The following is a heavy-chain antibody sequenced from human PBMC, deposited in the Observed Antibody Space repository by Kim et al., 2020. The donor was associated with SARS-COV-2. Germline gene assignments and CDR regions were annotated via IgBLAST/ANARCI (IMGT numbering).Heavy chain of an antibody. CDR1: GGTFSSYA. J-gene: IGHJ6*02. CDR3: ARLDVPTMVRGVIKINPQYYYYYGMDV. CDR2: IIPIFGTA. D-gene: IGHD3-10*01. V-gene: IGHV1-69*13. Sequence: SVKVSCKASGGTFSSYAISWVRQAPGQGLEWIGGIIPIFGTANYAQKFQGRVTITADESTSTAYMELSSLRSEDTAVYYCARLDVPTMVRGVIKINPQYYYYYGMDVWGQGTTVTVSS.